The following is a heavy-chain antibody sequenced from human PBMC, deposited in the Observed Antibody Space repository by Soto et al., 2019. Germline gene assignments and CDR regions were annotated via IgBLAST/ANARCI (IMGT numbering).Heavy chain of an antibody. CDR2: ISGSGGST. CDR1: GLTFTNYA. V-gene: IGHV3-23*01. D-gene: IGHD3-3*01. J-gene: IGHJ4*02. Sequence: GGSLRLSCAASGLTFTNYAMSWVRQAPGKGLEWVSAISGSGGSTYYADSVKGRFTISRDNSKNTLYLQMNSLRAEDTAVYYCAKIRGLSDFWSGYQGPFDYWGQGTLVTVSS. CDR3: AKIRGLSDFWSGYQGPFDY.